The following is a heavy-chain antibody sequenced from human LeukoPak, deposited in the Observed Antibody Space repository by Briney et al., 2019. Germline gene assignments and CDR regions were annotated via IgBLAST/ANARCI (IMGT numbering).Heavy chain of an antibody. Sequence: GGSLRLSCAASGFTFSSYSMTWVRQAPGKGLEWVSSISSSSSYIYYADSVKGRFTISRDNAKNSLYLQMNSLRAEDTAVYYCARGGIYDFWSGSNWFDPWGQGTLVTVSS. J-gene: IGHJ5*02. CDR2: ISSSSSYI. V-gene: IGHV3-21*01. D-gene: IGHD3-3*01. CDR3: ARGGIYDFWSGSNWFDP. CDR1: GFTFSSYS.